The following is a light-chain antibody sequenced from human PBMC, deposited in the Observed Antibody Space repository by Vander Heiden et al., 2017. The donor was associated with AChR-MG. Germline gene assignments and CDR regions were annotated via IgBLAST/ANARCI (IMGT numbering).Light chain of an antibody. CDR2: QNN. CDR3: QAWDSGTVV. J-gene: IGLJ2*01. CDR1: KLGDKY. V-gene: IGLV3-1*01. Sequence: SYELTQPPSVSVSPGPPASVTCSGDKLGDKYVSWYQLKPGQSPLLGIYQNNKRPSGLPERFSGSNSGSTATLTISGTQAIDEADYYCQAWDSGTVVFGGGTRLTVL.